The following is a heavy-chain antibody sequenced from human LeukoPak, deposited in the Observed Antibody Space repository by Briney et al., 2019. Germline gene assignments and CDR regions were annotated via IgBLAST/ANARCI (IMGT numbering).Heavy chain of an antibody. CDR2: INPSGGST. J-gene: IGHJ4*02. V-gene: IGHV1-46*01. Sequence: ASVKVSCKASGYTFTSYYMHWVRQAPGQGLEWMGIINPSGGSTSYAQKFQGRVTMTTNTSIRTAYMELSSLRSEDTAVYYCARGAHRVDTAMVRVYWGQGTLVTVSS. D-gene: IGHD5-18*01. CDR1: GYTFTSYY. CDR3: ARGAHRVDTAMVRVY.